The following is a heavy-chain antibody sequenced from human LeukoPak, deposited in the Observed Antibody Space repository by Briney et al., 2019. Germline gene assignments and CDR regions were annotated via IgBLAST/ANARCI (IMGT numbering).Heavy chain of an antibody. CDR3: AREGRGWLRGNFDY. D-gene: IGHD3-16*01. CDR1: GGSISSYY. CDR2: IYTSGST. J-gene: IGHJ4*02. Sequence: PSETLSLTCTVSGGSISSYYWSWIRQPAGKGLEWIGRIYTSGSTNYNPSLKSRVTMSVDTSKNQFSLKLSSVTAADTAVYYCAREGRGWLRGNFDYWGQGTLVTVSS. V-gene: IGHV4-4*07.